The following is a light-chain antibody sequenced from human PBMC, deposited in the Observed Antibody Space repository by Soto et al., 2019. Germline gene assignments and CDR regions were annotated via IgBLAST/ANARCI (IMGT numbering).Light chain of an antibody. Sequence: NFMLTQPHSVSESPGKTVTISCTGSSGSVASNYVQWFQQRPGSAPTTVIYEDNQRPSGVPDRFSGSIDSSSNSASLTISGLKTEDEADYYCQSYDGSNHWVFGGVTKLTVL. CDR1: SGSVASNY. J-gene: IGLJ3*02. CDR2: EDN. V-gene: IGLV6-57*02. CDR3: QSYDGSNHWV.